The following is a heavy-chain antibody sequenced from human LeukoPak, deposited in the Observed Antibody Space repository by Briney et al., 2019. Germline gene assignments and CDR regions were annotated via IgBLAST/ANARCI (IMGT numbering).Heavy chain of an antibody. V-gene: IGHV3-15*01. Sequence: GGSLRLSCAATGFTLNNAWMSWVRQAPGKGLEWLGRIKRETDGGAIDYAAPVKGRFTISRDDSRNTLYLQMDSLKIEDTAVYYCTTDRYYDNSELQFQHWGQGTLVTVSS. CDR2: IKRETDGGAI. J-gene: IGHJ1*01. D-gene: IGHD3-22*01. CDR1: GFTLNNAW. CDR3: TTDRYYDNSELQFQH.